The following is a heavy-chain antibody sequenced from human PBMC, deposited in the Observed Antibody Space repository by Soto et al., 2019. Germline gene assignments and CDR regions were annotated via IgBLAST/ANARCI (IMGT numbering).Heavy chain of an antibody. J-gene: IGHJ4*02. CDR1: GFTFSSHA. V-gene: IGHV3-30-3*01. D-gene: IGHD3-16*01. CDR3: ARGVASNTYSPADY. CDR2: ISSDGNNK. Sequence: QVQLVESGGGVVQPGRSLGLSCAASGFTFSSHAMHWVRQAPGKALEWVAVISSDGNNKYYADSGRFTISRHNYKNTLSLQMNSLRAEDTAVYYCARGVASNTYSPADYWGQGALVTVSS.